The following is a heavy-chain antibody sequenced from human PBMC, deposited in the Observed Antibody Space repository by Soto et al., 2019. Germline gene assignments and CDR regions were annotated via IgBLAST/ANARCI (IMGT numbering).Heavy chain of an antibody. V-gene: IGHV4-59*01. D-gene: IGHD2-15*01. CDR3: ARVIGYCSGGSCNWFDP. CDR1: GGSISSYY. Sequence: SETLSLTCTVSGGSISSYYWSWIRQPPGKGLEWIGYIYYSGSTNYNPSLKSRVTISVDTSKNQFSLKLSSVTAADTAVYYCARVIGYCSGGSCNWFDPWGQGTLVTVSS. CDR2: IYYSGST. J-gene: IGHJ5*02.